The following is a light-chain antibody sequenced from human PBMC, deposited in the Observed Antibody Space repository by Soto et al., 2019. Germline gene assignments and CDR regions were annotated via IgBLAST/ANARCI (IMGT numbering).Light chain of an antibody. Sequence: DIQMTQSPSTLSASVGDRVTITCRASQSISSWLAWYQQKPGKAPKLLIYKASSLESGVPSRFSGSGSGTEFPLTISRLQPDDFAPYYCQQYNSYWTFGQGTKVEIK. V-gene: IGKV1-5*03. CDR2: KAS. CDR3: QQYNSYWT. J-gene: IGKJ1*01. CDR1: QSISSW.